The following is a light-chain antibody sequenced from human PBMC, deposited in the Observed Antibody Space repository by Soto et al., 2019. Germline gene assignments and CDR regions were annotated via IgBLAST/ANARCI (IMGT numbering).Light chain of an antibody. CDR1: QSISNY. CDR3: QQSYSTPRT. CDR2: AAS. Sequence: DIQMTQSPASLSASVGDRVTLTCRASQSISNYLTWYEQKSGNAPKLLIYAASILQTGVPSRFSGSGSGTDFTLTISSLEPEDFATYYCQQSYSTPRTFGQGTKVEIK. V-gene: IGKV1-39*01. J-gene: IGKJ1*01.